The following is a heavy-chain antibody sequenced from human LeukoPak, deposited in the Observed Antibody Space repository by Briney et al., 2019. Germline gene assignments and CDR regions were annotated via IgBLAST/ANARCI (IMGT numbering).Heavy chain of an antibody. V-gene: IGHV3-23*01. Sequence: AGGSLRLSCAASGFTFSTYAMSWVRQAPGKGLEWVSAISGSGGNPYYADSVKGRFTISRDNSKNTLYLQMNSLRAEDTAVYYCAKDPPASDSYWGQGTLVTVSS. CDR2: ISGSGGNP. CDR1: GFTFSTYA. CDR3: AKDPPASDSY. J-gene: IGHJ4*02. D-gene: IGHD2-2*01.